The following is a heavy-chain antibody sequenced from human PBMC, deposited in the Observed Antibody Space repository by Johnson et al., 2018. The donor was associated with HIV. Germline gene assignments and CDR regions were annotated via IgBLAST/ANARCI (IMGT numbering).Heavy chain of an antibody. CDR2: ISYDGSNK. V-gene: IGHV3-30*04. CDR3: AKETRDSRSAFDI. CDR1: GFTFSSYA. D-gene: IGHD4-11*01. Sequence: QVQLVESGGGLVKPGGSLRLSCAASGFTFSSYAMHWVRQAPGKGLEWVAVISYDGSNKYYADSVKGRFTISRDTSKKSVFLQMNSLRPEDTAVYYCAKETRDSRSAFDIWGQGTLVTVSS. J-gene: IGHJ3*02.